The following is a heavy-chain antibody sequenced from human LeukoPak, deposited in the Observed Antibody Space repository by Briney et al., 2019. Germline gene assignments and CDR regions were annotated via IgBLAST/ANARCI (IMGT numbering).Heavy chain of an antibody. V-gene: IGHV6-1*01. CDR2: TYYRSEWYN. CDR3: ARGLQRRKQWLDYFDY. Sequence: SQTLSLTCAISGDSVSSNSAAWNWIRQSPSRGLEWLGRTYYRSEWYNDYAVSVKSRITINPDTSKNQFSLQLNSVTPEDTAVYYCARGLQRRKQWLDYFDYWGQGTLVTVSS. CDR1: GDSVSSNSAA. D-gene: IGHD6-19*01. J-gene: IGHJ4*02.